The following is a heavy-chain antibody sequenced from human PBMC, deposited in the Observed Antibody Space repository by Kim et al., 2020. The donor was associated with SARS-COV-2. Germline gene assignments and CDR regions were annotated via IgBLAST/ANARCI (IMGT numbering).Heavy chain of an antibody. V-gene: IGHV1-58*02. CDR2: IVVGSGNT. CDR3: AADFTDCSGGSCYRRDV. Sequence: SVKVSCKASGFTFTSSAMQWVRQARGQRLEWIGWIVVGSGNTNYAQKFQERVTITRDMSTSTAYMELSSLRSEDTVVYYCAADFTDCSGGSCYRRDVWGKGTTVTVSS. CDR1: GFTFTSSA. J-gene: IGHJ6*04. D-gene: IGHD2-15*01.